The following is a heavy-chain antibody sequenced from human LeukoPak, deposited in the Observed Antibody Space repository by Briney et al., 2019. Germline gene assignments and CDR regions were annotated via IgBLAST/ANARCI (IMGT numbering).Heavy chain of an antibody. D-gene: IGHD4/OR15-4a*01. CDR1: GFTFSSYA. J-gene: IGHJ4*02. CDR3: ARGLGYGLWESGIY. V-gene: IGHV3-30-3*01. CDR2: ISYDGSNK. Sequence: PGGSLRLSCAASGFTFSSYAMHWVRQAPGMGLEWVAVISYDGSNKYYADSVKGRFTISRDNSKNTLYLQMNSLRAEDTAVYYCARGLGYGLWESGIYWGQGTLVTVSS.